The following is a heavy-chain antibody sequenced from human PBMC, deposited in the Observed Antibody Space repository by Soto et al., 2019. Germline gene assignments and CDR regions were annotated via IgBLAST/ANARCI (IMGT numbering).Heavy chain of an antibody. V-gene: IGHV3-74*01. J-gene: IGHJ4*02. CDR1: GFSLSNYW. CDR3: VRIRRGDGYTFRY. Sequence: EVQLVESGGVSVQPGGSLRLSCAASGFSLSNYWMHWVRQAPGKGLVWVSRINIDGSTTTYADSVKGRFTISRDNAKNTLYLQLNSLRDEDTAVYYCVRIRRGDGYTFRYRCQGTLVTVSS. D-gene: IGHD5-12*01. CDR2: INIDGSTT.